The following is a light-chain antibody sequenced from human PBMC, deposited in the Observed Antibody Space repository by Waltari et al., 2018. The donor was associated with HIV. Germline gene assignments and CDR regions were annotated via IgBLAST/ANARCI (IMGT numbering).Light chain of an antibody. CDR2: GAS. Sequence: WLAQSRSFSSVSTVDRVNISCRMSQGIKDYLAWYQQTPGKGSDLLCYGASTLQSVVPSRCSCSGSGKDVNLSISCLQCVDVSTFYCQHYYSFPGTLSQDTKVEMK. CDR1: QGIKDY. V-gene: IGKV1D-8*01. CDR3: QHYYSFPGT. J-gene: IGKJ1*01.